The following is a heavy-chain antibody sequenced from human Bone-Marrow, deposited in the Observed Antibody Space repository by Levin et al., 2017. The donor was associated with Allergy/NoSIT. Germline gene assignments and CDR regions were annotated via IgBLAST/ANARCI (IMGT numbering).Heavy chain of an antibody. CDR3: ARDLSPQVSPPRDFAFDY. J-gene: IGHJ4*02. D-gene: IGHD3/OR15-3a*01. CDR1: GFSFSSYS. CDR2: IGSGTSYI. Sequence: PGGSLRLSCAASGFSFSSYSMNWVRQGPGKGLEWVSSIGSGTSYIYYVDSVKGRFTISRDNAKNSLYLQMTSLRVEDTAVYYCARDLSPQVSPPRDFAFDYWGQGTLVTVS. V-gene: IGHV3-21*01.